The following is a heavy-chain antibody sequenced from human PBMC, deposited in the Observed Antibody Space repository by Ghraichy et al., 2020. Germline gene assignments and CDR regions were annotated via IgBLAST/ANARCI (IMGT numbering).Heavy chain of an antibody. D-gene: IGHD5-18*01. CDR1: GFTFSSYG. J-gene: IGHJ6*02. V-gene: IGHV3-30*02. CDR3: AKDIRGYSYYYYYGMDV. CDR2: IRYDGSNK. Sequence: GGSLRLSCAASGFTFSSYGMHWVRQAPGKGLEWVAFIRYDGSNKYYADSVKGRFTISRDNSKNTLYLQMNSLRAEDTAVYYCAKDIRGYSYYYYYGMDVWGQGTTVTVSS.